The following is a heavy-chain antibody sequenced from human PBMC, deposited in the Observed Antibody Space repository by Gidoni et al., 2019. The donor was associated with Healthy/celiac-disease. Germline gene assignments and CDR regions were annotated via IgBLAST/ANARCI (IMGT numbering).Heavy chain of an antibody. D-gene: IGHD2-15*01. Sequence: QVQLVQSGAEVKKPWSSVKVSCKASGCTFSSYAISWVRQAPGQWLEWMGGTIPIFGTANYAQKFQGRVTITADESTSTAYMELSSLRSEDTAVYYCARGGVVVAASEPLVDWFDPWGQGTLVTVSS. CDR2: TIPIFGTA. CDR1: GCTFSSYA. J-gene: IGHJ5*02. V-gene: IGHV1-69*01. CDR3: ARGGVVVAASEPLVDWFDP.